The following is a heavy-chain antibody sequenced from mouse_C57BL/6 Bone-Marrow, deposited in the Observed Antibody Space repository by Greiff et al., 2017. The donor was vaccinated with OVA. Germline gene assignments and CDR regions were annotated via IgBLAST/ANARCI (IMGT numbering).Heavy chain of an antibody. V-gene: IGHV1-64*01. J-gene: IGHJ4*01. CDR3: ARIYSFYAMDY. CDR2: IHPNSGST. CDR1: GYTFTSYW. D-gene: IGHD2-12*01. Sequence: VQLQQPGAELVKPGASVKLSCKASGYTFTSYWMHWVKQRPGQGLEWIGMIHPNSGSTNYNEKFKSKATLTVDKSSSTAYMQLSSLTSEDSAVYYCARIYSFYAMDYWGQGTSVTVSS.